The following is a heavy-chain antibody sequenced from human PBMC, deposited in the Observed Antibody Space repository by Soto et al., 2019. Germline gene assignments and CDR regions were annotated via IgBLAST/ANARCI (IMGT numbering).Heavy chain of an antibody. J-gene: IGHJ4*02. CDR3: ALSVEGQFAY. CDR1: GFPFSIYS. V-gene: IGHV3-48*02. Sequence: EVQLVESGGGLVQPGGSLRLTCAASGFPFSIYSMNWVRQAPGKGLECSSYITSDTNTIKYADSVKGRFTISRDNAKNSVYLQMKSLRDEDTAVYFGALSVEGQFAYWGQGTVVTVSS. CDR2: ITSDTNTI. D-gene: IGHD6-19*01.